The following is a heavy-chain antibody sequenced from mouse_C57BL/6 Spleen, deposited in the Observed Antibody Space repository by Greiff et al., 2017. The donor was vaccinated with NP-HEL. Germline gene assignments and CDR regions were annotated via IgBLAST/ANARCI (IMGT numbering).Heavy chain of an antibody. CDR2: ISYDGSN. D-gene: IGHD2-3*01. Sequence: EVQLQESGPGLVKPSQSLSLTCSVTGYSITSGYYWNWIRQFPGNKLEWMGYISYDGSNNYNPSLKNRISITRDTSKNQFFLKLNSVTTEDTATYYCARVEDGYYTWFAYWGQGARVTVSA. V-gene: IGHV3-6*01. CDR1: GYSITSGYY. CDR3: ARVEDGYYTWFAY. J-gene: IGHJ3*01.